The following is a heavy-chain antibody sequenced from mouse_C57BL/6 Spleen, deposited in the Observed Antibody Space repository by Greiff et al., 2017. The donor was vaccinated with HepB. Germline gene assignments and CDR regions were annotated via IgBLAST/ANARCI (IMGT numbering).Heavy chain of an antibody. CDR3: ARTAQATAYAMDY. D-gene: IGHD3-2*02. CDR2: IYPSDSET. J-gene: IGHJ4*01. Sequence: VQLQQSGAELVRPGSSVKLSCKASGYTFTSYWMDWVKQRPGQGLEWIGNIYPSDSETHYNQKFKDKATLTVDKSSSTAYMQLSSLTSEDSAVYYCARTAQATAYAMDYWGQGTSVTVSS. CDR1: GYTFTSYW. V-gene: IGHV1-61*01.